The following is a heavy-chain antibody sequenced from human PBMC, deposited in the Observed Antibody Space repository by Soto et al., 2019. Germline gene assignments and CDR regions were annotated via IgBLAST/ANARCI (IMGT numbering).Heavy chain of an antibody. CDR2: ISASGGTT. CDR1: GFTFRNYA. D-gene: IGHD3-10*01. V-gene: IGHV3-23*01. CDR3: AKEAGVRGVIYYHYGMDV. J-gene: IGHJ6*02. Sequence: GGSLRLSCAASGFTFRNYAMSWVRQAPGKGLEWVSGISASGGTTYDADSVKGRLTISRDNSRNTLHLQMNSLRAEDTAVYYCAKEAGVRGVIYYHYGMDVWGQGTTVTVSS.